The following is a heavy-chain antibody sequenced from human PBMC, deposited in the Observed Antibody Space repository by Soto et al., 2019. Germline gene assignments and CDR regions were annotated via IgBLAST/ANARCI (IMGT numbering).Heavy chain of an antibody. Sequence: SETLSLTCTVSGVSISNFYWSWIRQPPGKGLEWIGHIYYSGSTDYNPSLKSRVTISVDTSKNQFSLKLNSVTAADTAVYYCARAGSYYSIDNWGQGTLVTVSS. V-gene: IGHV4-59*01. D-gene: IGHD3-10*01. CDR1: GVSISNFY. CDR3: ARAGSYYSIDN. CDR2: IYYSGST. J-gene: IGHJ4*02.